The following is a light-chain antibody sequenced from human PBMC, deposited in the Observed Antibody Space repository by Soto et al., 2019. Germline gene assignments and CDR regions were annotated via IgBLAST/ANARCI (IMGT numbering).Light chain of an antibody. Sequence: QSVLTQPPSASGSPGQSVTISCTGTSSDVGGYNYVSWYQHHPGKAPKLMLYDVIKRPSGVPDRFSGSKSGNTASLTVSGLQAEDEADYYCSSYGGSNNFVVFGGGTKVTVL. V-gene: IGLV2-8*01. CDR1: SSDVGGYNY. CDR3: SSYGGSNNFVV. CDR2: DVI. J-gene: IGLJ2*01.